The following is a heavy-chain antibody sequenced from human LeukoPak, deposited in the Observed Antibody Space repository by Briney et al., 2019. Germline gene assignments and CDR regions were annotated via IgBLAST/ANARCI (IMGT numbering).Heavy chain of an antibody. CDR3: ARDSSSYYFDY. J-gene: IGHJ4*02. CDR2: FYTGGTT. Sequence: PGGSLRLSCAASGFTVTSNHMNWVRQAPGKGLEWVSIFYTGGTTHYADSLKDRFTISRDDSINTLYLQMNSLRAEDTAVYYCARDSSSYYFDYWGQGTLVTVSS. V-gene: IGHV3-66*01. CDR1: GFTVTSNH. D-gene: IGHD6-6*01.